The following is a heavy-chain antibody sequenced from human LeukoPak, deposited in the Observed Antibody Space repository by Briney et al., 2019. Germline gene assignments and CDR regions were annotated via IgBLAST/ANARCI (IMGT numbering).Heavy chain of an antibody. D-gene: IGHD1-1*01. J-gene: IGHJ4*02. CDR3: ARDGYNWNDGMAFTGLDY. Sequence: SQTLSLTCAISGDSVSSNSAAWNWIRQSPSRGLEWLGRTYYRSKWYNDYAVSVKSRITINPDTSKNQFSLQLNSVTPEDTAVYYCARDGYNWNDGMAFTGLDYWGQGTLVTVSS. CDR2: TYYRSKWYN. CDR1: GDSVSSNSAA. V-gene: IGHV6-1*01.